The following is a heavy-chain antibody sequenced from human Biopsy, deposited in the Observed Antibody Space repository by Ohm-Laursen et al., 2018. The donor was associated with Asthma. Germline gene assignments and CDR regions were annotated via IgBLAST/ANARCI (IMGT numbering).Heavy chain of an antibody. CDR2: IYRDDYN. J-gene: IGHJ5*02. CDR3: ALSQDSGFDDRSPSWSDP. D-gene: IGHD3-9*01. Sequence: TQTLTLTRSFSGLSHRNLGVGVGWIRQSPGKALEWLALIYRDDYNPFRPSLNRKLTITKDPSKNHAVLTMTKMDPVDSGTYYCALSQDSGFDDRSPSWSDPWGQGTLVTVSS. CDR1: GLSHRNLGVG. V-gene: IGHV2-5*02.